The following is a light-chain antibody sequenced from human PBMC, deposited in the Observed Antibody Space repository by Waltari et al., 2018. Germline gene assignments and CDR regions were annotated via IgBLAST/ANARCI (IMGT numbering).Light chain of an antibody. J-gene: IGLJ2*01. Sequence: QSVLTQPPSMSGAPGQRVTISCTGSSSNIGAGYDVHWYQPRPGTAPKLLLYGNSYRPSGVPDRFSGSKAGTSASLAITGLQAEDEADYYCQSDDNSPSGVVFGGGTKLTVL. CDR3: QSDDNSPSGVV. CDR1: SSNIGAGYD. CDR2: GNS. V-gene: IGLV1-40*01.